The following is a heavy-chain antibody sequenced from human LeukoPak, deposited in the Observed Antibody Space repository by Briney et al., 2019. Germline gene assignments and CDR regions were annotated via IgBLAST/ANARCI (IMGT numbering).Heavy chain of an antibody. CDR2: INTDGSTT. Sequence: PGGSLRLSRAASGFTFSMYWMHWVRQAPGKGLLWVSRINTDGSTTNYADSVKGRFTISRDNAKNTLYLQMNSLRSEDTAVYYCARVPPSVGEATSEYFQDWGQGTLVTVSS. CDR1: GFTFSMYW. CDR3: ARVPPSVGEATSEYFQD. V-gene: IGHV3-74*01. J-gene: IGHJ1*01. D-gene: IGHD1-26*01.